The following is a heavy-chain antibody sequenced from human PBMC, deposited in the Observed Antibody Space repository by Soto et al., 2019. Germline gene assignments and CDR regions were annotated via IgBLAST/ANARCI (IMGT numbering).Heavy chain of an antibody. D-gene: IGHD1-26*01. V-gene: IGHV3-30*18. J-gene: IGHJ4*02. CDR1: GFTFSSYG. Sequence: QVQLVESGGGVVQPGRSLRLSCAASGFTFSSYGMHWVRQAPGKGLEWVAVISFDGSNKYYADSVKGRFTISRDNSKNTLYLQMNSLRAEDTAVCYCAKDRIVGAIGALDYWGQGTLVTVSS. CDR3: AKDRIVGAIGALDY. CDR2: ISFDGSNK.